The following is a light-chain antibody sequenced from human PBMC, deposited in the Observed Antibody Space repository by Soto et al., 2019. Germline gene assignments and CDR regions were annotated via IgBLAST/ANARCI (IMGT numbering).Light chain of an antibody. CDR2: AAS. CDR1: QSVSSN. Sequence: EIVMTQSPATLSVSPGERATLSCRASQSVSSNLAWYQQKPGQAPRLLIYAASNRATGIPDRFSGSGSGTDFTLTISRLEPEDVAVYYCQQYGSSRLLTFGGGTKVDIK. CDR3: QQYGSSRLLT. J-gene: IGKJ4*01. V-gene: IGKV3-20*01.